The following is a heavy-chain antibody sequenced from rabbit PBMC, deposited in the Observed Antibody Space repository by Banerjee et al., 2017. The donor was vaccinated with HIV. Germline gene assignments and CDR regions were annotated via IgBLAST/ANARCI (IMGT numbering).Heavy chain of an antibody. J-gene: IGHJ4*01. D-gene: IGHD5-1*01. CDR3: ARDLGDYFVL. CDR2: IDPVFRST. CDR1: GFDFSSYG. Sequence: QEQLVESGGGLVQPGGSLKLSCKASGFDFSSYGVSWVRQAPGKGLEWIGYIDPVFRSTYYASWVNGRFTISSHNAQNTLYLQLNSLTAADTATYFCARDLGDYFVLWGQGTLVTVS. V-gene: IGHV1S47*01.